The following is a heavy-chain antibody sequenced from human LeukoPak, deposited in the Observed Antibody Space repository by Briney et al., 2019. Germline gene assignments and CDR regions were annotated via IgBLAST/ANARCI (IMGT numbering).Heavy chain of an antibody. D-gene: IGHD6-19*01. CDR2: MYTTGTT. Sequence: SETLSLTCTVSGGSMDSYHWSWIRQPAGKELEWIGHMYTTGTTRYKSALKSRVSMSIDTSTNQFSLTLSSVTAADTAVYYCARGLRDVRGSYHHDFWGQGTLVTVSS. CDR1: GGSMDSYH. V-gene: IGHV4-4*07. CDR3: ARGLRDVRGSYHHDF. J-gene: IGHJ4*02.